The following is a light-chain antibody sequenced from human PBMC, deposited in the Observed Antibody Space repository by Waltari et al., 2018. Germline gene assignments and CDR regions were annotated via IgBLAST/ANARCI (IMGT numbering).Light chain of an antibody. CDR1: QSLSDN. V-gene: IGKV3-15*01. J-gene: IGKJ5*01. CDR2: GAS. CDR3: QQYNTWPPIT. Sequence: EIVMTQSPATLSVSPGERATLSCRASQSLSDNLAWYQQKPGQAPRLLIYGASTRATGIPARFSGSGSGTDFTLTISSLQSEDFAIYYYQQYNTWPPITFGRGTRLEIK.